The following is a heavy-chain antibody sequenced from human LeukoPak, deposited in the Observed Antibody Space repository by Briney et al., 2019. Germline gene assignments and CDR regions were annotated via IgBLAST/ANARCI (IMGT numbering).Heavy chain of an antibody. CDR1: GFTFSSYA. D-gene: IGHD2-2*01. Sequence: GGSLRLSCAASGFTFSSYAMHWVRQAPGKGLEYVAAISSNGGSTYYANSVKGRFTISRDNSKNTLYLQMGSLRAEDMAVYYCARDAPYCSSTSCYSDYWGQGTLVTVPS. CDR2: ISSNGGST. V-gene: IGHV3-64*01. CDR3: ARDAPYCSSTSCYSDY. J-gene: IGHJ4*02.